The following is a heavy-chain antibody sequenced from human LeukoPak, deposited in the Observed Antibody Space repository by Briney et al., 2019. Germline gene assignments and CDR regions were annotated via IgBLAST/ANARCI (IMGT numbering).Heavy chain of an antibody. CDR3: ARGGPFPSSSSSREYYLDY. J-gene: IGHJ4*02. D-gene: IGHD6-6*01. Sequence: GASVKVSCKASGYDFINYGISWVRQAPGQGLEWMGWRSIYSGNTDYKRQGRVIMTTDTSTNTAYMEVRSLRSDDTAVYYCARGGPFPSSSSSREYYLDYWGQGTLVTVSS. CDR2: RSIYSGNT. CDR1: GYDFINYG. V-gene: IGHV1-18*01.